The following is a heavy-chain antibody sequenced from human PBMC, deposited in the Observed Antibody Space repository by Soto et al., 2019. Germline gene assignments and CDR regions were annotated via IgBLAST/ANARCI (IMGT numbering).Heavy chain of an antibody. CDR3: ASGSSNLVDLDY. CDR1: GFTFSSYG. Sequence: QVQLVESGGGVVQPGRSLRLSCAASGFTFSSYGMHWVRQAPGKGLEWVAVIWYVGGNEYYADSVKGRFTISRDNSKTTLYLQMNSLRAEDTAVYYCASGSSNLVDLDYWGQGTLVTVSS. CDR2: IWYVGGNE. D-gene: IGHD6-13*01. J-gene: IGHJ4*02. V-gene: IGHV3-33*01.